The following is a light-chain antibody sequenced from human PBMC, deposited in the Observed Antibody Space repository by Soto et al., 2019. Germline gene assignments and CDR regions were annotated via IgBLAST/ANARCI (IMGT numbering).Light chain of an antibody. CDR2: GAS. V-gene: IGKV3D-15*01. J-gene: IGKJ4*01. Sequence: EIVLTQSPATLSVSPGERVTLSCRASQSVSDNLAWYQQKPGQAPRLLIYGASIRATDIPARFSGSGSGTEFYLTISGLQSEDFAVYYCQQYNDWPLTFGGGTKVEIK. CDR1: QSVSDN. CDR3: QQYNDWPLT.